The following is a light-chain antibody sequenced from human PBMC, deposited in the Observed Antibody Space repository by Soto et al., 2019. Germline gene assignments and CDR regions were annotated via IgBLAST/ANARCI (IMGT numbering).Light chain of an antibody. CDR3: ATWDDSLNARGV. CDR1: RSNIGNNA. CDR2: KNN. V-gene: IGLV1-44*01. J-gene: IGLJ3*02. Sequence: QSVLTQTPSASGTPGQTVTISCSGSRSNIGNNAVSWYQQFPGTAPKLLIYKNNQRPSGVPDRFSGSNSGTSASLAISGLQSEDEADYYCATWDDSLNARGVFGGGTKLTVL.